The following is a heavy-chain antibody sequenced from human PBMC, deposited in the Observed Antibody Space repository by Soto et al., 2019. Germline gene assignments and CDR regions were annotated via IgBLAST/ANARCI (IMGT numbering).Heavy chain of an antibody. CDR2: INHKGDT. CDR3: ATNTRFIFEY. Sequence: PLETLSLTCAVSGGPLSDYNWNWIRQSPGKGPEWIGEINHKGDTNHSPSLRSRITMSVDTTKSQFSLKLRSVTAADTAVYYCATNTRFIFEYWGQGALVT. D-gene: IGHD2-2*01. V-gene: IGHV4-34*01. CDR1: GGPLSDYN. J-gene: IGHJ4*02.